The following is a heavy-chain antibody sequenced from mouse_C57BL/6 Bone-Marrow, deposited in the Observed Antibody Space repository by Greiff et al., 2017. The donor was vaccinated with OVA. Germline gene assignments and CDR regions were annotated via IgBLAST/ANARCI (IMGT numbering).Heavy chain of an antibody. V-gene: IGHV5-4*03. D-gene: IGHD1-1*01. CDR3: ERGPSYPWYFDV. J-gene: IGHJ1*03. CDR2: ISDGGSYT. CDR1: GFTFSSYA. Sequence: EVMLVESGGGLVKPGGSLKLSCAASGFTFSSYAMSWVRQTPEKRLEWVATISDGGSYTYYPDNVKGRFTFSIDNAKNNMYLQMRHLKSVDTAMYSVERGPSYPWYFDVWGTGTTVTVSS.